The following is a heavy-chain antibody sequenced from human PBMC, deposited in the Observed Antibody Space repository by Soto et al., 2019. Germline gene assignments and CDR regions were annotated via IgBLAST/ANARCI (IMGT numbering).Heavy chain of an antibody. CDR2: IYHGGRT. D-gene: IGHD2-8*01. CDR1: GDSVTNYF. CDR3: ARDPGYCTNGVCPIFDF. V-gene: IGHV4-59*02. J-gene: IGHJ4*02. Sequence: SETLSLTCTVSGDSVTNYFWSWMRQPPGKGLEWIGHIYHGGRTNYSPSLRSRVTMSLDSSKNQFSLNLCSVTAADTAVYFCARDPGYCTNGVCPIFDFWGQGLLVT.